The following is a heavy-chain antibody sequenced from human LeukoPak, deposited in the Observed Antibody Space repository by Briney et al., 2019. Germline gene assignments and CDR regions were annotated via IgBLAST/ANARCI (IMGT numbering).Heavy chain of an antibody. CDR1: GYSFGNYW. CDR3: ARLTDYYDSSGYYRNYNWFDP. J-gene: IGHJ5*02. Sequence: GESLKISCRGSGYSFGNYWIAWVRPMPGKGQEWMGIVYPGDSSTKYSPSFQGQVTISVDRSINTAYLQWSSLTASDTAMYYCARLTDYYDSSGYYRNYNWFDPWGQGTLVTVSS. V-gene: IGHV5-51*01. CDR2: VYPGDSST. D-gene: IGHD3-22*01.